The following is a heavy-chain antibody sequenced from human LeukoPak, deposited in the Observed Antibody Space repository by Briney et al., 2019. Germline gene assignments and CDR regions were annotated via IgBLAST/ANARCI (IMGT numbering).Heavy chain of an antibody. CDR1: GGSLSSYY. J-gene: IGHJ4*02. D-gene: IGHD1-1*01. CDR3: AMCNWYLDY. CDR2: IYYSGSI. V-gene: IGHV4-59*01. Sequence: SETLSLICTVSGGSLSSYYWSWIRQPPGKGLEWIGYIYYSGSINYNPSLKSRVTISVDSTKNQFSLKVSSVTAADTAVYYCAMCNWYLDYWGQGTLVTVSS.